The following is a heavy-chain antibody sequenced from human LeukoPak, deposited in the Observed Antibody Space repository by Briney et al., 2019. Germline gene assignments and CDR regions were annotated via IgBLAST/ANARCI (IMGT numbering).Heavy chain of an antibody. V-gene: IGHV3-23*01. CDR3: AYLRITMVREEDDY. Sequence: GGSLRLSCTASGFTFRIYLMSWVRQAPGKGLEWVSAVSGTDGSTYYADSVRGRFTISRDNAKNSLYLQMNSLRAEDTAVYYCAYLRITMVREEDDYWGQGTLVTVSS. D-gene: IGHD3-10*01. CDR2: VSGTDGST. CDR1: GFTFRIYL. J-gene: IGHJ4*02.